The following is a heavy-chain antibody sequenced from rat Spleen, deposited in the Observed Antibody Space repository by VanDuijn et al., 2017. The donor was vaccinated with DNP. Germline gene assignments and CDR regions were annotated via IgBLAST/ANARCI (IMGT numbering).Heavy chain of an antibody. CDR2: INYSGTT. Sequence: EVQLQESGPGLVKPSQSLSLTCSVTGYSITSHYWAWIRKFPGNKMEWMGYINYSGTTGYNPSLKSRISITRDTSKRQLFLQLNSVTTEDTATYYCARAYYDGTYYPNWYFDFWGPGTTVTVSS. CDR1: GYSITSHY. V-gene: IGHV3-1*01. J-gene: IGHJ1*01. D-gene: IGHD1-12*02. CDR3: ARAYYDGTYYPNWYFDF.